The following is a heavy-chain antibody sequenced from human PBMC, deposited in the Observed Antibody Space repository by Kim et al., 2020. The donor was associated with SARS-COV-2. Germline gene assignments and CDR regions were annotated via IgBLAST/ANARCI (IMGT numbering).Heavy chain of an antibody. Sequence: SETLSLTCTVSGASVSRDLCFWTWIRQPPGMGLEWIGYITNSGSTNYSPSVKSAVTISMDTSKNQFFLIMNSVTAADTAVYYCARVGWGRDSWGQGTLVTVSS. CDR1: GASVSRDLCF. CDR2: ITNSGST. D-gene: IGHD7-27*01. J-gene: IGHJ4*02. V-gene: IGHV4-61*01. CDR3: ARVGWGRDS.